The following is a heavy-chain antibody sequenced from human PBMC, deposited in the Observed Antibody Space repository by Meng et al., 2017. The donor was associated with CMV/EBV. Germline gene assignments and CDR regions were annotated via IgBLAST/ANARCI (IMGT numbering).Heavy chain of an antibody. Sequence: ASVKVSCKASGYTFTSYGISWVRQAPGQELEWMGWISAYNGNTNYAQKLQGRVTMTTDTSTSTAYMELRSLRSDDTAVYYCARDQVQAKVVPASDYYGMDVWGQGTTVTVSS. CDR1: GYTFTSYG. J-gene: IGHJ6*02. CDR3: ARDQVQAKVVPASDYYGMDV. D-gene: IGHD2-2*01. CDR2: ISAYNGNT. V-gene: IGHV1-18*01.